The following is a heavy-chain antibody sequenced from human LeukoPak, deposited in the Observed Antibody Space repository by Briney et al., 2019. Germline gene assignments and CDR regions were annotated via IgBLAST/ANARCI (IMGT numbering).Heavy chain of an antibody. CDR2: IHSSGST. CDR3: AGGTHTRGWLDY. Sequence: GGSLRLSCAASGFTISANYLSWVRQAPGKGLEWISVIHSSGSTFYADSVKGRFTISTDNSRNTLYLQVNSLRAEDTAVYYCAGGTHTRGWLDYWGQGTLVTVSS. J-gene: IGHJ4*02. V-gene: IGHV3-66*01. D-gene: IGHD6-19*01. CDR1: GFTISANY.